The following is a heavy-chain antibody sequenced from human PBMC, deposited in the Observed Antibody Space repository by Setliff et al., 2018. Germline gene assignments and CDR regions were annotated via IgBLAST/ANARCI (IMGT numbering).Heavy chain of an antibody. CDR1: GFTFSGSA. V-gene: IGHV3-73*01. CDR3: AITMTTGVDFFDY. D-gene: IGHD4-17*01. Sequence: LKISCAASGFTFSGSAVYWVRQASGRGLEWVGRIRSKADSYATAYAASVKARFTISRDDSKNTAYLQVNSLKTEDTAVYYCAITMTTGVDFFDYWGQGTLVTVSS. J-gene: IGHJ4*02. CDR2: IRSKADSYAT.